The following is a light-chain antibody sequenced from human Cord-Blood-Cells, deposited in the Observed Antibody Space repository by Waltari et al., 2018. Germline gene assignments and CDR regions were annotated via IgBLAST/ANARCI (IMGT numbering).Light chain of an antibody. CDR1: SSHTGAGYD. V-gene: IGLV1-40*01. CDR3: QSYDSSLSGSV. CDR2: GNS. Sequence: QSVLTQPPSVSGAPGQRVTISSTGSSSHTGAGYDVHWYQQLPGTAPKLLIYGNSNRPSGVPDRFSGSKSGTSASLAITGLQAEDEADYYCQSYDSSLSGSVFGGGTKLTVL. J-gene: IGLJ3*02.